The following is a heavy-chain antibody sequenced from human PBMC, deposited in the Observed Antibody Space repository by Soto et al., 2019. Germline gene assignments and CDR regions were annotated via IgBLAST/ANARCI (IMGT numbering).Heavy chain of an antibody. CDR1: GGSISSGGYY. Sequence: QVQLQESGPGLVQPSQTLSLTCTVSGGSISSGGYYWSWIRQHPGKGLEWIGYIYYSGSTYYNPSLKRRVTISVDTSKNQFSLKLSSVTAADTAVYYCARSPEATVTAFDYWGQGTLVTVSS. CDR3: ARSPEATVTAFDY. V-gene: IGHV4-31*03. D-gene: IGHD4-17*01. J-gene: IGHJ4*02. CDR2: IYYSGST.